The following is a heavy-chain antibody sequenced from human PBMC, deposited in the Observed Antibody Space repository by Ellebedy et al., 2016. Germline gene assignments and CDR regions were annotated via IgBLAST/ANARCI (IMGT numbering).Heavy chain of an antibody. J-gene: IGHJ5*02. V-gene: IGHV3-23*01. D-gene: IGHD3-10*01. CDR3: ARDRSYGSPFDL. CDR2: ISADGGST. CDR1: RFSFSNFF. Sequence: GESLKISXATSRFSFSNFFMSWVRQTPGKGLEWVSRISADGGSTYLADSVKGRFTISRDNSKNTLYLQMNSLRTEDTALYYCARDRSYGSPFDLWGQGTLVTVSS.